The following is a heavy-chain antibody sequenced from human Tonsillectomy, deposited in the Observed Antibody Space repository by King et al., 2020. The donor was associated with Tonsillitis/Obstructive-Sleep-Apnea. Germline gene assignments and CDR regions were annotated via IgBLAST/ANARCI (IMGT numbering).Heavy chain of an antibody. J-gene: IGHJ4*02. CDR2: IWYDGSNK. D-gene: IGHD2-21*02. CDR1: GFTFSTYG. V-gene: IGHV3-33*06. Sequence: VQLVESGGGLGQPGRSLRLACAASGFTFSTYGMHWVRQAPGKVLEWVAVIWYDGSNKYYADSVNGRFTISRDNSKNTVYLQMDSLRAEDTAVYYCVKDHCGGNCYSDPYFDYWGQGTLVTVSS. CDR3: VKDHCGGNCYSDPYFDY.